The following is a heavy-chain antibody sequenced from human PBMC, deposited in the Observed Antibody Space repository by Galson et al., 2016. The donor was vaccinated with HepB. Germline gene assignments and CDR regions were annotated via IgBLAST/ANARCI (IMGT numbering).Heavy chain of an antibody. CDR3: ARDRSTVTYLDY. CDR1: GFSFRSYD. V-gene: IGHV3-33*01. CDR2: ISYDGNNI. Sequence: SLRLSCAASGFSFRSYDMHWVRQAPGKGLEWVAGISYDGNNINYGYSVKGRFTISRDNSKNTLYLQMNGLRAEDTAVYFCARDRSTVTYLDYWGQGTLVSVSS. J-gene: IGHJ4*02. D-gene: IGHD4-17*01.